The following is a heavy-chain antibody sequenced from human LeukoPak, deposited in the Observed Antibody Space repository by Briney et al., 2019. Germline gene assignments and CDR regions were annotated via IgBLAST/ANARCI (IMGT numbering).Heavy chain of an antibody. CDR1: GGSISSYY. D-gene: IGHD1-26*01. CDR3: ARDPRGIVGANHNWFDP. J-gene: IGHJ5*02. CDR2: IYASGST. Sequence: PSETLSLTCTVSGGSISSYYWSWIRQPAGKGLEWIGRIYASGSTNYNPSLKSRVTMSVDTSKSQFSLKLISVTAADTAVYYCARDPRGIVGANHNWFDPWGQRTLVTVSS. V-gene: IGHV4-4*07.